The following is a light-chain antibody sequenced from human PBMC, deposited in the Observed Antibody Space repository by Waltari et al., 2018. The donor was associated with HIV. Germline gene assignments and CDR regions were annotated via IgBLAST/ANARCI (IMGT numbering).Light chain of an antibody. V-gene: IGKV3-20*01. CDR1: QSVSSSL. Sequence: EIVLMQSPGTLSLSPGERATLSCRATQSVSSSLLAWYQQKPGQAPRLLIYGASTRATGIPVRFSGSGSETDFTLTISRLEPEDFAVYYCQHYRSSQGFTFGPGTKVDIK. CDR3: QHYRSSQGFT. J-gene: IGKJ3*01. CDR2: GAS.